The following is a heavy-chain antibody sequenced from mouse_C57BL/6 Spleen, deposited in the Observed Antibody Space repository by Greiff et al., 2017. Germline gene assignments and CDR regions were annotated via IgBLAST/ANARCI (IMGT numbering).Heavy chain of an antibody. CDR2: IDPSDSYT. CDR3: ARSGVYYGSSYDAMDY. J-gene: IGHJ4*01. CDR1: GYTFTSYW. V-gene: IGHV1-69*01. Sequence: QVQLQQPGAELVMPGASVKLSCKASGYTFTSYWMHWVKQRPGQGLEWIGEIDPSDSYTNYNQKFKGKSTLTVDKSSSTAYMQLSSLTSEDSAVYYCARSGVYYGSSYDAMDYWGQGTSVTVSS. D-gene: IGHD1-1*01.